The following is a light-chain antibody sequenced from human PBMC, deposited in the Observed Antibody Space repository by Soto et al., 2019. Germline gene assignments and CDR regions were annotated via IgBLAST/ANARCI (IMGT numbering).Light chain of an antibody. CDR1: TGAVTSDYY. J-gene: IGLJ3*02. Sequence: QAVVTQEPSLTVSPGGTVTLTCALTTGAVTSDYYPNWFQRRPGQALRTLIYRTSNKHSWTPARFSGSLLGAKAALTLSGVQPEDEADYYCVLLYGGAWVFGGGTKLTVL. CDR3: VLLYGGAWV. CDR2: RTS. V-gene: IGLV7-43*01.